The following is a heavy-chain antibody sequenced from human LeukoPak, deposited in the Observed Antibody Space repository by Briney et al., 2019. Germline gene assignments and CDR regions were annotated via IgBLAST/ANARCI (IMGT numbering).Heavy chain of an antibody. CDR2: MYADSGNT. CDR1: GYTFTSYD. D-gene: IGHD5-12*01. Sequence: GASVKVSCKASGYTFTSYDINWVRQATGQGLEWMGWMYADSGNTGYAQKFQGRVTMTRNTSISTAYMELSSLRSEDTAVYYCAIRPATIQPYYWGQGTLVTVSS. CDR3: AIRPATIQPYY. J-gene: IGHJ4*02. V-gene: IGHV1-8*01.